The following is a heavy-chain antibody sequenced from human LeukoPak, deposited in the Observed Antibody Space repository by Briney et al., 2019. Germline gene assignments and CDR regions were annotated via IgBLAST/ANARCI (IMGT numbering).Heavy chain of an antibody. CDR1: GYTFTGYY. CDR2: INPNSGGT. D-gene: IGHD5-12*01. Sequence: GASVKVSCKASGYTFTGYYVHWVRQAPGQGLEWVGWINPNSGGTNYAQKFQGRVTMTRDTSISTAYMELSRLRSDDTAVYYCARFFSGYDSGWFDPWGQGTLVTVSS. J-gene: IGHJ5*02. CDR3: ARFFSGYDSGWFDP. V-gene: IGHV1-2*02.